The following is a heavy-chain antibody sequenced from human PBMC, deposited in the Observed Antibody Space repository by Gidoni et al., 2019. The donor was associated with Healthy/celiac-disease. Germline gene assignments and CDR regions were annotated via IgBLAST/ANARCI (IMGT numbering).Heavy chain of an antibody. CDR2: ISWNSGSI. CDR3: AKAYNWNFEYYFDY. D-gene: IGHD1-7*01. Sequence: EVQLVESGGGLVQPGRSLRLSCAASGFTFDDYAMHWVRQAPGKGLEWVSGISWNSGSIGYADSVKGRFTISRDNAKNSLYLQMNSLRAEDTALYYCAKAYNWNFEYYFDYWGQGTLVTVSS. CDR1: GFTFDDYA. V-gene: IGHV3-9*01. J-gene: IGHJ4*02.